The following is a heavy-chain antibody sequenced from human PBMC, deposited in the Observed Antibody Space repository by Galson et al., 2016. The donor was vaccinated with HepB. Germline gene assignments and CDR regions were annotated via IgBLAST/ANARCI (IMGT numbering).Heavy chain of an antibody. CDR1: GDSVSSNSAA. D-gene: IGHD3-3*01. CDR3: AREARILEWLLPVFDY. V-gene: IGHV6-1*01. Sequence: CAISGDSVSSNSAAWNWIRQSPSRGLEWLGRTYYRSKWYNDYAVSVKSRITINPDTYKNQFSLQLNSVTPEDTAVYYCAREARILEWLLPVFDYWGQGTLVTVST. CDR2: TYYRSKWYN. J-gene: IGHJ4*02.